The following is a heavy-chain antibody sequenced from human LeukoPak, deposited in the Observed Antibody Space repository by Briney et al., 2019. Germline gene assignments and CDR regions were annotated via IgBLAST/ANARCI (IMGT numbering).Heavy chain of an antibody. CDR2: LYYGGST. D-gene: IGHD3-3*01. CDR1: GGSLSDRTYY. Sequence: SETLSLTCTVTGGSLSDRTYYWGWIRQPPGKGLEWLGSLYYGGSTYNNPSLKSRITISVDTSKNQFSLKLNSVTAADMAVYYCARLRFDFWSGYTHPYFDYWGQGTLVTVSS. J-gene: IGHJ4*02. V-gene: IGHV4-39*01. CDR3: ARLRFDFWSGYTHPYFDY.